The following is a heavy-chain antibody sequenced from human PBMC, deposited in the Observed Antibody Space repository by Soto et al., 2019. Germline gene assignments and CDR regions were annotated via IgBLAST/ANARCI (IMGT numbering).Heavy chain of an antibody. CDR3: ARQPSGWPRADDY. J-gene: IGHJ4*02. D-gene: IGHD6-19*01. CDR2: IYYSGST. V-gene: IGHV4-39*01. CDR1: GGSISSSSYY. Sequence: SETLSLTCTVSGGSISSSSYYWGWIRQPPGKGLEWIGSIYYSGSTYYNPSLKSRVTISVDTSKNQFSLKLSSVTAADTAVYYCARQPSGWPRADDYWGQGTLVTVSS.